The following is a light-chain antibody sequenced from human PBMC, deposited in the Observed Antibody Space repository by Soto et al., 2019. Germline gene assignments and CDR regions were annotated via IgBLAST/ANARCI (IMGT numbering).Light chain of an antibody. CDR2: AAS. CDR1: QSISSY. V-gene: IGKV1-39*01. Sequence: DIQMTQSPSSLSASVGDRVTITCRASQSISSYLNWYQQKPGKAPKLLIYAASSLQSGAPSRFSASGSGTDFTLTISSLQPEDFATYYSQQSDSTPRMYTFGEGTKLEIK. J-gene: IGKJ2*01. CDR3: QQSDSTPRMYT.